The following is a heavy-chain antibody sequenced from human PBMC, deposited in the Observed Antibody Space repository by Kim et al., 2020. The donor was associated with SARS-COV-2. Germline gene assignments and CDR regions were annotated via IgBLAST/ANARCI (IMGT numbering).Heavy chain of an antibody. CDR3: ARPSSDY. J-gene: IGHJ4*02. CDR2: IDHRGST. D-gene: IGHD6-13*01. Sequence: SETLSLTCAVYGGAFSGPYYWSWVRQPPGKGLEWIGEIDHRGSTTYNPSLTSRVTVSVDTPKNQFSLRLRSVTAADTAVYYCARPSSDYWGQGTLVTVSS. V-gene: IGHV4-34*01. CDR1: GGAFSGPYY.